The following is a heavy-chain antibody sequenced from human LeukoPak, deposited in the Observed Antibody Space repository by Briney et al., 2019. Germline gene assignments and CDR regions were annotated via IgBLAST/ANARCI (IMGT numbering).Heavy chain of an antibody. V-gene: IGHV3-15*01. CDR2: IKSKTDGGTT. Sequence: GSLRLSCAASGFTFSNAWMSWVRQAPGKGLEWVGRIKSKTDGGTTDYAAPVKGRFTISRDDAKSTLYLQMNSLNTEDTAVYFCTSALNLVLGELLGYWGQGTLVTVSS. D-gene: IGHD3-16*01. J-gene: IGHJ4*02. CDR3: TSALNLVLGELLGY. CDR1: GFTFSNAW.